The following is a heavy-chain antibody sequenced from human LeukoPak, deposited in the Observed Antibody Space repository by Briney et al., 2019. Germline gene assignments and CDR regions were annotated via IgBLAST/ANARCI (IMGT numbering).Heavy chain of an antibody. CDR1: GGSISSSNW. V-gene: IGHV4-4*02. J-gene: IGHJ4*02. D-gene: IGHD6-13*01. CDR3: ARDSGAAGTRPFDY. CDR2: IYHSGST. Sequence: SETLSLTCAVSGGSISSSNWWSWVRQPPGKGLEWIGEIYHSGSTNYNPSLKSRVTISVDKSKNQFSLKLSSVTAADTAVYYCARDSGAAGTRPFDYWGQGTLVTVSS.